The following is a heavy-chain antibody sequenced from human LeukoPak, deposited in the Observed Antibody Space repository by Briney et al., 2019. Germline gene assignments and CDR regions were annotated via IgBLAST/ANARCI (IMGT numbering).Heavy chain of an antibody. J-gene: IGHJ5*02. CDR2: IYTSGST. CDR3: ARALHPEYGSGSYYNSSLWFDP. Sequence: SETLSLTCTVSGGSISSGSYYWSWIRQPAGTGLEWLGRIYTSGSTNYNPSLKSRVTISVDTSKNQFSLKLSSVTAADTAVYYCARALHPEYGSGSYYNSSLWFDPWGQGTLVTVSS. V-gene: IGHV4-61*02. CDR1: GGSISSGSYY. D-gene: IGHD3-10*01.